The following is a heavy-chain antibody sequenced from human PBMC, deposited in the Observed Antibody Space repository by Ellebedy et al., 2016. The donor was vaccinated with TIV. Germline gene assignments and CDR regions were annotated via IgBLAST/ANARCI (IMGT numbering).Heavy chain of an antibody. D-gene: IGHD4-17*01. CDR3: ATDAYDHGDYVRR. J-gene: IGHJ4*02. CDR2: INGGNGNT. CDR1: GYTFTTYS. Sequence: AASVKVSCKASGYTFTTYSMHWVRQAPGQRLEWMGWINGGNGNTMYSQKFQGRVTIISDTPASTAYIELSSLRSEDTAVYYCATDAYDHGDYVRRWGQGTLVTVSS. V-gene: IGHV1-3*01.